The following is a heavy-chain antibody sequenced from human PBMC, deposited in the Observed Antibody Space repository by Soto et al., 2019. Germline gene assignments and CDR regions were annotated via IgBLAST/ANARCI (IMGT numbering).Heavy chain of an antibody. CDR2: ISDRGDTT. CDR3: AKDKPGTTSFDC. V-gene: IGHV3-23*01. J-gene: IGHJ4*02. D-gene: IGHD1-1*01. CDR1: GFTISSNA. Sequence: VGSLRLSCAASGFTISSNAMYWVRQAPGKGLEWVSAISDRGDTTHYADSVKGRFTISRDTSKNTLYLQLNTLRADDTAVYYCAKDKPGTTSFDCCRQGTPFTVSS.